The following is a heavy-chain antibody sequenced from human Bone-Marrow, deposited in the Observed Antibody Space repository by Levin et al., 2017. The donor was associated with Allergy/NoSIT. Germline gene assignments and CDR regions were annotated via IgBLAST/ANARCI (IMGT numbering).Heavy chain of an antibody. J-gene: IGHJ6*02. V-gene: IGHV1-46*01. CDR2: INPSGGST. D-gene: IGHD3-9*01. CDR3: ASARVDYDILTGYTYYYYGMDG. Sequence: GESLKISCKASGYTFTSYYMHWVRQAPGQGLEWMGIINPSGGSTSYAQKFQGRVTMTRDTSTSTVYMELSSLRSEDTAVYYCASARVDYDILTGYTYYYYGMDGWGQGTTVTVSS. CDR1: GYTFTSYY.